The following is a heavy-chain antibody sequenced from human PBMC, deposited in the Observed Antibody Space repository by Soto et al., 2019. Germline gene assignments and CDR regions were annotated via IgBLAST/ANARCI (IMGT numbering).Heavy chain of an antibody. J-gene: IGHJ3*02. CDR1: GFTFTSSA. V-gene: IGHV1-58*01. D-gene: IGHD2-8*01. Sequence: VASVKVSCKASGFTFTSSAVQWVRQARGQRLEWIGWIVVGSGNTNYAQKFQERVTITRDMSTSTAYMELSSLRSEDTAVYYCAADPYCTNGVCYRPRFGGAFDIWGQGTMVTVSS. CDR2: IVVGSGNT. CDR3: AADPYCTNGVCYRPRFGGAFDI.